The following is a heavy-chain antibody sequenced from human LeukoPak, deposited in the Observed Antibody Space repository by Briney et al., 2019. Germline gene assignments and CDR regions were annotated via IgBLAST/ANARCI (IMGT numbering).Heavy chain of an antibody. V-gene: IGHV3-66*01. J-gene: IGHJ4*02. CDR1: GFTVSSNY. CDR2: IYSGGST. D-gene: IGHD4-17*01. CDR3: ARKLTTFDY. Sequence: GGSLRLSCAPSGFTVSSNYMSWVRQAPGKGLEWVSVIYSGGSTYYADSVKGRFTISRDNSKNTLYLQMNSLRAEDTAVYYCARKLTTFDYWGQGTLVTVSS.